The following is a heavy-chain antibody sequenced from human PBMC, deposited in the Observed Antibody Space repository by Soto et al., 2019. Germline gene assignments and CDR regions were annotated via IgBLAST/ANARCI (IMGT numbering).Heavy chain of an antibody. J-gene: IGHJ4*02. Sequence: QVQLVQSGAEVKKPGASVKVSCKASGYTFTNFGISWVRQAPGQGLEWMGWISTYNGNTNYAQNFQGRVTMTSDISTSTAYRVPRRPRSAAPAVYYWARGGIPTAHWGQATLVT. CDR1: GYTFTNFG. CDR2: ISTYNGNT. D-gene: IGHD2-21*02. CDR3: ARGGIPTAH. V-gene: IGHV1-18*01.